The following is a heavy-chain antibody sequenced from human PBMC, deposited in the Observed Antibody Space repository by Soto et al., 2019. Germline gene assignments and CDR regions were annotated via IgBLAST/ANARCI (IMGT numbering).Heavy chain of an antibody. CDR1: GFTFSSYS. J-gene: IGHJ4*02. V-gene: IGHV3-48*02. CDR3: ARVGYSYGYRVFDY. CDR2: ISSSSSTI. Sequence: GGSLRLSCAASGFTFSSYSMNWVRQAPGKGLEWVSYISSSSSTIYYADSVKGRFTISRDNAKNSLYLQMNSLRDEDTAVYYCARVGYSYGYRVFDYLGKGTLVTVCS. D-gene: IGHD5-18*01.